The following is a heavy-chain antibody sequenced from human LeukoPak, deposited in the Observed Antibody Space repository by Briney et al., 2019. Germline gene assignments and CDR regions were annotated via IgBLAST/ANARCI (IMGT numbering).Heavy chain of an antibody. CDR2: ISSSSSYI. CDR3: AKDLRWELLREYYYGMDV. V-gene: IGHV3-21*04. J-gene: IGHJ6*02. CDR1: GFTFSSYS. D-gene: IGHD1-26*01. Sequence: GGSLRLSCAASGFTFSSYSMNWVRQAPGKGLEWVSSISSSSSYIYYADSVKGRFTISRDNSKNTLYLQMNSLRAEDTAVYYCAKDLRWELLREYYYGMDVWGQGTTVTVSS.